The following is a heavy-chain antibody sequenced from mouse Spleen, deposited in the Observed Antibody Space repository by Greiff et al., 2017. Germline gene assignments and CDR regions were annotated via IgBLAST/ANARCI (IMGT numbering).Heavy chain of an antibody. CDR2: ISDGGSYT. Sequence: LMESGGGLVKPGGSLKLSCAASGFTFSDYYMYWVRQTPEKRLEWVATISDGGSYTYYPDSVKGRFTISRDNAKNNLYLQMSSLKSEDTAMYYCARALYDYDALFAYWGQGTLVTVSA. CDR3: ARALYDYDALFAY. CDR1: GFTFSDYY. J-gene: IGHJ3*01. D-gene: IGHD2-4*01. V-gene: IGHV5-4*02.